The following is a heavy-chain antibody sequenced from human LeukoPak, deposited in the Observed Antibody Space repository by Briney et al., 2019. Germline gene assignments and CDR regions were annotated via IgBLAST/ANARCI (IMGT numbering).Heavy chain of an antibody. V-gene: IGHV1-2*02. J-gene: IGHJ5*02. CDR1: GYTFTGYY. CDR3: ARGPRITIFGVVIIHA. D-gene: IGHD3-3*01. CDR2: INPNSGGT. Sequence: ASVKVSCKASGYTFTGYYMHWVRQAPGQGPEWMGWINPNSGGTNYAQKFQGRVTMTRDTSISTAYMELSRLRSDDTAVYYCARGPRITIFGVVIIHAWGQGTLVTVSS.